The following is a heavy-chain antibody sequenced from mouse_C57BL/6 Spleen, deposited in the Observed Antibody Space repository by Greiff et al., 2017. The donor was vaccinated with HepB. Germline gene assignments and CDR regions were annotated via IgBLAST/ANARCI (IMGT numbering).Heavy chain of an antibody. CDR2: IYPGDGDT. J-gene: IGHJ2*01. CDR1: GYAFSSSW. Sequence: VNVVESGPELVKPGASVKISCKASGYAFSSSWMNWVKQRPGKGLEWIGRIYPGDGDTNYNGKFKGKATLTADKSSSTAYMQLSSLTSEDSAVYFCAREGVTTVAFDYWGQGTTLTVSS. CDR3: AREGVTTVAFDY. V-gene: IGHV1-82*01. D-gene: IGHD1-1*01.